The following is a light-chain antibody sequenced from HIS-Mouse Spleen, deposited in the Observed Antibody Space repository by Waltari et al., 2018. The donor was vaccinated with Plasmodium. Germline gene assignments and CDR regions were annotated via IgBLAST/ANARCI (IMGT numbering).Light chain of an antibody. Sequence: QSALTPPPSASGSPGQSVPIPCTGTRSAVGGYNYVSWYQQHPGKAPKLMIYEVSKRPSGVPDRFSGSKSGNTASLTVSGLQAEDEADYYCSSYAGSNNLVFGGGTKLTVL. CDR3: SSYAGSNNLV. CDR2: EVS. CDR1: RSAVGGYNY. J-gene: IGLJ2*01. V-gene: IGLV2-8*01.